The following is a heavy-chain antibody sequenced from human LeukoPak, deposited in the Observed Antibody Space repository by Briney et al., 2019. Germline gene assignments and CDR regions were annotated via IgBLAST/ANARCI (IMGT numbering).Heavy chain of an antibody. D-gene: IGHD3-10*01. CDR1: GVSLSRYY. J-gene: IGHJ4*02. CDR3: ASFGRFGGTFDN. V-gene: IGHV4-59*08. Sequence: PSGTLCLSCTVSGVSLSRYYWSWVRRPPGKGLEWIWYIYYSGSTTYNPSLKCRVTISGDTSKNQFSLRLSSVTAADTAVYYCASFGRFGGTFDNSGQGDLVTVSS. CDR2: IYYSGST.